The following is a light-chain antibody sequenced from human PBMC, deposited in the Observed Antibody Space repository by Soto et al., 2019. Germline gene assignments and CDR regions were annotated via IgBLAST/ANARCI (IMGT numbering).Light chain of an antibody. Sequence: EIVLTQSPGTLSLFPGERATLSCRASQSLTTRYLARYQQKPGQAPRLLIYGASSRATGIPDRFSGSGSGTDFTLTINSLEPEDFAVYSCQHYGSSPTFGQGTRLEIK. CDR2: GAS. J-gene: IGKJ5*01. CDR3: QHYGSSPT. CDR1: QSLTTRY. V-gene: IGKV3-20*01.